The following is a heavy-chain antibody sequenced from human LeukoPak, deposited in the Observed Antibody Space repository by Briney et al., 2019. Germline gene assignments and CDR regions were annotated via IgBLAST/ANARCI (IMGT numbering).Heavy chain of an antibody. CDR2: IRNKANTYAT. Sequence: GGSLRLSCAASGFIFSGSAMHWVRRASGKGQEWVGRIRNKANTYATAYSTSVKGRFTISRDDSKNTAYLQMNSLKTEDTAVYYCTRRSSDDSSGYYIWGQGTLVTVSS. J-gene: IGHJ4*02. V-gene: IGHV3-73*01. CDR1: GFIFSGSA. D-gene: IGHD3-22*01. CDR3: TRRSSDDSSGYYI.